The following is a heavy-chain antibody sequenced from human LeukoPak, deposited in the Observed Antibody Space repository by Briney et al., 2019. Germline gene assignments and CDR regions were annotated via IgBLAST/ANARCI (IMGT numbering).Heavy chain of an antibody. V-gene: IGHV4-34*01. Sequence: SETLSLTCAVYGGSFSGYYWSWIRQTPGKGLEWIGEINHSGSTNYNPSLKSRVTISVDTSKNQFSLKLSSVTAADTAVYYCARVTGYMIEDYFDYWGQGTLVTVSS. D-gene: IGHD3-22*01. CDR2: INHSGST. CDR1: GGSFSGYY. J-gene: IGHJ4*02. CDR3: ARVTGYMIEDYFDY.